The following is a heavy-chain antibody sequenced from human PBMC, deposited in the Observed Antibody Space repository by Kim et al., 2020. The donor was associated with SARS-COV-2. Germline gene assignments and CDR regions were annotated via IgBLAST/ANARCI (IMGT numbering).Heavy chain of an antibody. CDR1: GFTFSTYS. CDR2: ILPDGSTK. D-gene: IGHD5-18*01. Sequence: GGSLRLSCAASGFTFSTYSMHWVRQPPGKGLEWVALILPDGSTKYYAESVKGRFTISRDNSKSTLYLEMNSLRAEDKAMFYCARDNGYSNGHGLECWGQG. CDR3: ARDNGYSNGHGLEC. J-gene: IGHJ1*01. V-gene: IGHV3-30*04.